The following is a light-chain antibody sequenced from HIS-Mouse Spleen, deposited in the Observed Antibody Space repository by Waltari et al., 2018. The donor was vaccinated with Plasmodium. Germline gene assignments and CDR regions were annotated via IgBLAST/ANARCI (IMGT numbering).Light chain of an antibody. CDR3: SSYAGSNNLV. CDR2: EVS. V-gene: IGLV2-8*01. CDR1: SSHAGGYNY. J-gene: IGLJ2*01. Sequence: QSALTQPPSASGSPGQSVTIPCTGTSSHAGGYNYVSCYQQHPGKAPKLMIYEVSKRPSGVPDRFSGSKSGNTASLTVSGLQAEDEADYYCSSYAGSNNLVFGGGTKLTVL.